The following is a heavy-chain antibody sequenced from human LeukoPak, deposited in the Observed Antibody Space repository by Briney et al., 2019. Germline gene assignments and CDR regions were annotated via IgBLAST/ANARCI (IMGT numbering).Heavy chain of an antibody. V-gene: IGHV4-4*07. CDR2: IYTSGST. J-gene: IGHJ6*03. D-gene: IGHD3-3*01. Sequence: SETLSLTCTVSGGSISSYYWSWIRQPAGKGLEWIGRIYTSGSTNYNPSLKSRVTMSVDTSKNQFSLKLSSVTAADTAVYYCARVVLDYDFWGGYPNPYYYYMDVWGKGTTITVSS. CDR1: GGSISSYY. CDR3: ARVVLDYDFWGGYPNPYYYYMDV.